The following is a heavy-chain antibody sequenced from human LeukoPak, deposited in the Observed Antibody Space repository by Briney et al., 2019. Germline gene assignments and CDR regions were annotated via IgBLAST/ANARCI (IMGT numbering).Heavy chain of an antibody. J-gene: IGHJ4*02. CDR1: GGSISSYY. CDR3: ARYLHISAPFDV. D-gene: IGHD2-21*01. Sequence: SETLSLTCTVSGGSISSYYWSWIRQPAGKGLEWIGSIYYSGSTYYNPSLKSRVTISVDTSKNQFSLKLSSVTAADTAVYYCARYLHISAPFDVWGQGTLVTVSS. V-gene: IGHV4-59*05. CDR2: IYYSGST.